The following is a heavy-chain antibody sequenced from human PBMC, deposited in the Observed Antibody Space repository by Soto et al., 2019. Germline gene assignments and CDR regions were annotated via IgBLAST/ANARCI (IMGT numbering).Heavy chain of an antibody. CDR1: VGCFSGYY. D-gene: IGHD1-1*01. CDR3: ERGWNQDY. J-gene: IGHJ4*02. CDR2: INHSGST. Sequence: SETLSLTCAIYVGCFSGYYWSWIRQPPGKGLEWIGEINHSGSTNYNPSLKSRVTISVDTSKNQFSLKLSSVTAADTAVYYCERGWNQDYWGQGTLVTVSS. V-gene: IGHV4-34*01.